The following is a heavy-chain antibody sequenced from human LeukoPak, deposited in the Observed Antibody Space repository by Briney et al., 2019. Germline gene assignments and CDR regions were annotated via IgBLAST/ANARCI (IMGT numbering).Heavy chain of an antibody. CDR3: AKDEFVASDFTGAFDI. Sequence: PGRSVRLSCAASGFTFDNYAMHWVRQAPGKGLEWVSGISWNSGSIGYADSVKGRFTISRDNAKNSLYLQMNSLRTEDMALYYCAKDEFVASDFTGAFDIWGQGTMVTVSS. CDR2: ISWNSGSI. CDR1: GFTFDNYA. J-gene: IGHJ3*02. V-gene: IGHV3-9*03. D-gene: IGHD2-8*02.